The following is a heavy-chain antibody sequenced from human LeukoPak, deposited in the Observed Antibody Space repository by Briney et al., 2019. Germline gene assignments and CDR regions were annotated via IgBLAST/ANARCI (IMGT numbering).Heavy chain of an antibody. V-gene: IGHV4-39*01. J-gene: IGHJ4*02. Sequence: PSETLSLTCIVSGGSISSSSYHCGWIRQPPGKGLEWIGNIYYYGDTYYNPSLKSRVTMSVDASKNQFSLRVNSVTAADTAVYYCAEYTSSSAYFDHWGQGALVTVSS. CDR3: AEYTSSSAYFDH. CDR2: IYYYGDT. CDR1: GGSISSSSYH. D-gene: IGHD6-6*01.